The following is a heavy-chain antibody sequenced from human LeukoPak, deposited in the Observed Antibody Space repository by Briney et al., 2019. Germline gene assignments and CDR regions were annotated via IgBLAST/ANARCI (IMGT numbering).Heavy chain of an antibody. V-gene: IGHV4-34*01. D-gene: IGHD3-10*01. Sequence: SETLSLTCAVHGGSFSNYYWSWIRQPPGKGLEWIGSIYYSGSTYYNPSLKSRVTISVDTSKNQFSLKLSSVTAADTAVYYCARDIGFGELFSPDDAFDIWGQGTMVTVSS. CDR3: ARDIGFGELFSPDDAFDI. CDR2: IYYSGST. CDR1: GGSFSNYY. J-gene: IGHJ3*02.